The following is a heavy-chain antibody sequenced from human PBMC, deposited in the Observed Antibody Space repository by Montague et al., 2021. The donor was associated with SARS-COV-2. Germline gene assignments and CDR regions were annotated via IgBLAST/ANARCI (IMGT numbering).Heavy chain of an antibody. D-gene: IGHD3-9*01. J-gene: IGHJ6*02. CDR1: GGSINSGSYY. V-gene: IGHV4-61*02. Sequence: TLSLTCTVSGGSINSGSYYWGWIRQAAGKGLEWIGRISTSGNTKYNTSLKSRVTISVDTSQNQFSLKMYSVTAADTAVYYCARDTRPNFAYYDILAGDYDYYGIDVWGQGTTVTVSS. CDR2: ISTSGNT. CDR3: ARDTRPNFAYYDILAGDYDYYGIDV.